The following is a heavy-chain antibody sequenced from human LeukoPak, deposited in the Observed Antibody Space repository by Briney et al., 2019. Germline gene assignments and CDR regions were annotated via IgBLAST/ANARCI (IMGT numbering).Heavy chain of an antibody. V-gene: IGHV4-31*03. J-gene: IGHJ5*02. D-gene: IGHD3-3*01. CDR1: GGSISSGGYY. CDR2: IYYSGST. Sequence: SQTLSLTCTVSGGSISSGGYYWSWIRQHPGKGLEWIGYIYYSGSTYYNPSLKSRVTISVDTSKNQFSLKLSSVTAADTAVYYCASVSRLFPYYDFWSGYYSNWFDPWGQGTLVTVSS. CDR3: ASVSRLFPYYDFWSGYYSNWFDP.